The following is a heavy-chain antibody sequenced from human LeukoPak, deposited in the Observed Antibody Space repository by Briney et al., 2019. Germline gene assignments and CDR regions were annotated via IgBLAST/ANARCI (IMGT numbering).Heavy chain of an antibody. D-gene: IGHD2-8*02. V-gene: IGHV1-2*02. Sequence: ASVKVSCKASGYTFTCYYMHWVRQAPGQGLEWMGWINPNSGGTNYAQKFQGRVTMTRDTSISTAYMELSRLRSDDTAVYYCARVAGGEVLRLLAYWGQGTLVTVSS. CDR2: INPNSGGT. J-gene: IGHJ4*02. CDR3: ARVAGGEVLRLLAY. CDR1: GYTFTCYY.